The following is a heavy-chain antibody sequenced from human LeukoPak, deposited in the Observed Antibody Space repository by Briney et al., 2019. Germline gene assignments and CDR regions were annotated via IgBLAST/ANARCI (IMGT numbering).Heavy chain of an antibody. V-gene: IGHV3-74*01. Sequence: GGSLRLSCAASEFSFSSFWMHWVRQVPGQGLVWVSRIHPDGSATDYADSVKGRFTISGDNAKNTLYLQMNSLRAEDTAVYYCARGLIDYLGRDCWGQGTLVTVSS. J-gene: IGHJ4*02. CDR1: EFSFSSFW. CDR3: ARGLIDYLGRDC. CDR2: IHPDGSAT. D-gene: IGHD4-11*01.